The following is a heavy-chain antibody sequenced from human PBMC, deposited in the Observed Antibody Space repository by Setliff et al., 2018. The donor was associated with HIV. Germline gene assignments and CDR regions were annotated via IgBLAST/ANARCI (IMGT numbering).Heavy chain of an antibody. V-gene: IGHV4-4*08. J-gene: IGHJ1*01. CDR3: ARTRVYCPGDDCHAGNFDH. Sequence: PSETLSLTCSVPGDSISHYYWSWIRQPPGKGLEWIGDIFTSATTNFNYNPSLKSRVTMSIDTSKNQFSLKLRSVTAADTAFYYCARTRVYCPGDDCHAGNFDHWGQGTLVTVSS. CDR2: IFTSATTNF. D-gene: IGHD2-8*02. CDR1: GDSISHYY.